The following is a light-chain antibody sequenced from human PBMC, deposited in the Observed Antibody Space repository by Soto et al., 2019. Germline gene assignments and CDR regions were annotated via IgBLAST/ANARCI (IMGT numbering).Light chain of an antibody. Sequence: IQLTQSPSSLSASVGDRVTITCRASQGVRSYLAWFQQRPGKAPKLLIFGASTLKNGVPARFSGGGFATEFTLTITRLQPEDFATYYCHHVYNYPRTFGQGPKVEIK. CDR2: GAS. CDR1: QGVRSY. J-gene: IGKJ1*01. V-gene: IGKV1-9*01. CDR3: HHVYNYPRT.